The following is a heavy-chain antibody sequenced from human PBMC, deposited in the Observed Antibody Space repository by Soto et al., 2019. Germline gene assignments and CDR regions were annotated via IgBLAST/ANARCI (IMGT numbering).Heavy chain of an antibody. CDR1: GGSVSSGSYY. J-gene: IGHJ4*02. CDR2: IYYSGST. Sequence: SETLSLTCTVSGGSVSSGSYYWSWIRQPPGKGLEWIGYIYYSGSTNYNPSLKSRVTISVDTSKNQFSLKLSSVTAADTAVYYCARRYGGNFDYWGQGTLVTASS. D-gene: IGHD3-16*01. CDR3: ARRYGGNFDY. V-gene: IGHV4-61*01.